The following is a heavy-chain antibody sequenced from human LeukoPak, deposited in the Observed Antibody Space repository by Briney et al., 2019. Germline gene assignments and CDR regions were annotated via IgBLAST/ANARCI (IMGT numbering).Heavy chain of an antibody. CDR2: INWNGGST. D-gene: IGHD3-10*02. Sequence: GGSLRLSCAASGFTFSSYSMNWVRQAPGKGLEWVSGINWNGGSTGYADSVKGRFTISRDNAKNRLYLQMNSLRAEDTAVYYCAELGITMIGGVWGKGTTVTISS. CDR3: AELGITMIGGV. J-gene: IGHJ6*04. V-gene: IGHV3-20*04. CDR1: GFTFSSYS.